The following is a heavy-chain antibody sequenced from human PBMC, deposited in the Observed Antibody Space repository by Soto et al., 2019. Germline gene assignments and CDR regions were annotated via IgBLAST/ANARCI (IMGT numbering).Heavy chain of an antibody. CDR2: ISWNSGSI. J-gene: IGHJ5*02. Sequence: SGGSLRLSCAASGFTFDDYAMHWVRQAPGKGLEWVSGISWNSGSIGYADSVKGRFTISRDNAKNSLYLQMNSLRAEDTALYYCEKDIFPRMIRGSPWLDPWGQGTLVTVSS. D-gene: IGHD3-10*01. V-gene: IGHV3-9*01. CDR3: EKDIFPRMIRGSPWLDP. CDR1: GFTFDDYA.